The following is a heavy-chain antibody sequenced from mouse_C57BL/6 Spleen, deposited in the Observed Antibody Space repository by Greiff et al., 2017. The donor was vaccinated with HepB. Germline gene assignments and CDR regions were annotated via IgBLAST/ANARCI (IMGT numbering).Heavy chain of an antibody. J-gene: IGHJ4*01. CDR1: GFTFSDFY. Sequence: EVQVVESGGGLVQSGRSLRLSCATSGFTFSDFYMEWVRQAPGKGLEWIAASRNKANDYTTEYSASVKGRFIVSRDTSQSILYLQMNALRAEDTAIYYCARDEKGLYYAMDYWGQGTSVTVSS. CDR3: ARDEKGLYYAMDY. D-gene: IGHD6-2*01. CDR2: SRNKANDYTT. V-gene: IGHV7-1*01.